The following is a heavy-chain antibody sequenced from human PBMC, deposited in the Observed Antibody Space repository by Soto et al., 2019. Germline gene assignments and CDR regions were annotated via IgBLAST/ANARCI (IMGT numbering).Heavy chain of an antibody. CDR3: AKDLFPTSGQRFFFES. CDR1: GFTFSTYS. J-gene: IGHJ4*02. V-gene: IGHV3-23*01. CDR2: ILHDETP. Sequence: LRLSCAASGFTFSTYSMTWVRQAPGRGLEWVSTILHDETPFYTDSVKGRFTISRDNVRGTLYLQMNGLRVEDAALYFCAKDLFPTSGQRFFFESWGQGSLVTVSS. D-gene: IGHD2-21*01.